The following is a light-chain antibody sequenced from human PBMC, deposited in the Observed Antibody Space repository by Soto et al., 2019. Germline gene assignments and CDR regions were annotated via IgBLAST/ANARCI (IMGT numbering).Light chain of an antibody. CDR1: QSVDTM. CDR3: PVRTDWPPFKYT. J-gene: IGKJ2*01. CDR2: ETS. Sequence: EIVLTQSPASLSLSAGERVTLSCRASQSVDTMVAWYQQQVGRTPRLLIYETSNRATGVPGRFSGSGSGTAFTLTLSRLGPEDFAVYFCPVRTDWPPFKYTFGQGTKLEV. V-gene: IGKV3-11*01.